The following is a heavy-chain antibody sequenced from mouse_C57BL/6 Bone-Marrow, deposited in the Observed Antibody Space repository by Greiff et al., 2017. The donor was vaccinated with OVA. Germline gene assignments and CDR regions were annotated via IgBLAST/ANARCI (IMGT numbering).Heavy chain of an antibody. Sequence: QVQLQQSGAELVRPGASVTLSCKASGYTFTDYEMHWVKQTPVHGLEWIGAIDPETGGTAYNQKFKGKAILTADKSSSTAYMELRSLTAEDSAVYYCTTASYDGPLNFDVWGTGTTVTVSS. CDR3: TTASYDGPLNFDV. V-gene: IGHV1-15*01. CDR1: GYTFTDYE. D-gene: IGHD2-3*01. J-gene: IGHJ1*03. CDR2: IDPETGGT.